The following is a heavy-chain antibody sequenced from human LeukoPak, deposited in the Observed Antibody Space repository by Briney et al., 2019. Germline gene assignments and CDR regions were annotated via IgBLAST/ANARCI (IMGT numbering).Heavy chain of an antibody. CDR1: GYTFTSYD. D-gene: IGHD6-13*01. V-gene: IGHV1-8*01. J-gene: IGHJ5*02. CDR2: MNPNSGNT. CDR3: ARLGSSYNWFDP. Sequence: ASVKVSCKASGYTFTSYDINWVRQATGQGREWMGWMNPNSGNTGYAQKFQGGVTMTRNTSISTAYMELSSLRSEDTAVYYCARLGSSYNWFDPWGQGTLVTVSS.